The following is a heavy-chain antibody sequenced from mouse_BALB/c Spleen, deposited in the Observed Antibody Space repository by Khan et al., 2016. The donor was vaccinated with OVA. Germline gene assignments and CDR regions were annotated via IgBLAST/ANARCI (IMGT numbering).Heavy chain of an antibody. CDR1: GFTFSSYS. V-gene: IGHV5-6*01. D-gene: IGHD4-1*01. CDR3: ASHLTGSFAY. Sequence: EVQVVESGGDLVKPGGSLKLSCAASGFTFSSYSMSWVRQTPDKRLEWVATISSGGDYTYYPDSVKGRFTISRDNAKNTLYLQMSSLKSEDTARYYCASHLTGSFAYWGQGTLVTVSA. CDR2: ISSGGDYT. J-gene: IGHJ3*01.